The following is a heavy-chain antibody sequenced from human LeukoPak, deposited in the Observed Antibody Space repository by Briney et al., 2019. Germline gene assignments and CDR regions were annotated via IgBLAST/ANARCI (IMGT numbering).Heavy chain of an antibody. V-gene: IGHV3-21*01. CDR2: ISSSSNYI. D-gene: IGHD3-10*01. Sequence: PGGSLRLSCAASGFTFSSYSMNWVRQAPGKGLEWVSSISSSSNYIYYADSVKGRFTISRDNAKNSLYLQMNSLRAEDTAVYYCARAILWFGELSGNDAFDIWGQGTMVTVSS. J-gene: IGHJ3*02. CDR1: GFTFSSYS. CDR3: ARAILWFGELSGNDAFDI.